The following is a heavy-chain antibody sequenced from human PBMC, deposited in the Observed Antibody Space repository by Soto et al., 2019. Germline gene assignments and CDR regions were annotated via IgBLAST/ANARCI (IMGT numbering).Heavy chain of an antibody. CDR2: IYYSGGT. CDR3: ARKDSGSADYMDV. J-gene: IGHJ6*03. CDR1: GGSISRGGYY. V-gene: IGHV4-31*03. Sequence: QVQLQESGPGLVKPSQTLSLTCTVSGGSISRGGYYWSWIRQHPGKGLEWIGYIYYSGGTYYNPSFKSRVTIAVDTSENQFSLRLSSVTAADTAVYYCARKDSGSADYMDVWGKGTTVTVSS. D-gene: IGHD5-12*01.